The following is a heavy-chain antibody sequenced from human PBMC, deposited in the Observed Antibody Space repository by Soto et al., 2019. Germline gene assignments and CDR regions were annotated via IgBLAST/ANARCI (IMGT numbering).Heavy chain of an antibody. V-gene: IGHV1-18*01. CDR1: GYIFNNYG. D-gene: IGHD6-6*01. Sequence: ASVKVSCKASGYIFNNYGITWVRQAPGQGLEWMGWISAYNGNTNYAQKFQGRVTMTTDTSTSTAYMELRSLRSDDTAVYYCARDGWGSSSKIYYYYYYMDVWGKGTTVTVSS. J-gene: IGHJ6*03. CDR3: ARDGWGSSSKIYYYYYYMDV. CDR2: ISAYNGNT.